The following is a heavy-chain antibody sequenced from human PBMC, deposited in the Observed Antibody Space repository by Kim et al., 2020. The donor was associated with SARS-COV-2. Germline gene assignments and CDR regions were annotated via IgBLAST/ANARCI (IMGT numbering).Heavy chain of an antibody. Sequence: YYNPSLKSRVTISVDTSKTQFSLKLSSVTAADTAVYYCANQEIVQGAFDIWGQGTMVTVSS. D-gene: IGHD2-8*01. V-gene: IGHV4-31*02. CDR3: ANQEIVQGAFDI. J-gene: IGHJ3*02.